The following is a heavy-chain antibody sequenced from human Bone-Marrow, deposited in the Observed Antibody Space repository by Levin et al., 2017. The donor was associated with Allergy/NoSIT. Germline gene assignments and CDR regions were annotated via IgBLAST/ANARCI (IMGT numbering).Heavy chain of an antibody. V-gene: IGHV3-30-3*01. CDR2: ISYDGGDK. D-gene: IGHD3-3*01. J-gene: IGHJ3*02. Sequence: GGSLRLSCAASGFIFSSYAIHWVRQAPGKGLEWVAAISYDGGDKYYADSVKGRFTISRDNSKNTLYLHLNSLRSEDTAVYFCARDYDFWSHYYTPYAFDIWGQGTMVTVSS. CDR3: ARDYDFWSHYYTPYAFDI. CDR1: GFIFSSYA.